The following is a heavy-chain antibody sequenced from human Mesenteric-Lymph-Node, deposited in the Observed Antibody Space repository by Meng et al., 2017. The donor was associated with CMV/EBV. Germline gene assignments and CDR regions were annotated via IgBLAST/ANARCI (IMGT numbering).Heavy chain of an antibody. V-gene: IGHV1-69*05. CDR2: IIPIFGTA. CDR1: GGTFSSYA. Sequence: SVKVSCKASGGTFSSYAISWVRQAPGQGLEWMGGIIPIFGTANYAQKFQGRVTITTDESTSTAYMELSSLRSEDTAVYYCAMGRVFGVVIYPIDYWGQGTLVTVSS. CDR3: AMGRVFGVVIYPIDY. J-gene: IGHJ4*02. D-gene: IGHD3-3*01.